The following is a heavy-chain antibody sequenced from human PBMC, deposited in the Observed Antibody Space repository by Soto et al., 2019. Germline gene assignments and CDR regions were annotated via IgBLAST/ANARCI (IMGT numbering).Heavy chain of an antibody. V-gene: IGHV4-39*02. CDR2: IYYSGNT. CDR1: GGSISSSSYY. J-gene: IGHJ6*03. CDR3: ARVRDPYYYYYMDV. Sequence: SETLSLTCTVSGGSISSSSYYWGWIRQPPGKGLEWIGTIYYSGNTYYNPSLKSRVTISIDTSNNHFSLKLSSVTAADTAVYYCARVRDPYYYYYMDVSGTGTTVTVSS.